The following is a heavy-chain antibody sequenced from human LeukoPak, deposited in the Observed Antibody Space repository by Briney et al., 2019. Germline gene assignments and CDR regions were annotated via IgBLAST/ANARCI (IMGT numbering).Heavy chain of an antibody. J-gene: IGHJ4*02. D-gene: IGHD1-26*01. CDR2: ISAGSGST. CDR3: AIHESSIPY. Sequence: GRSLRLSCAASGLTFSNYAMTWVRQAPGNGMEWVSGISAGSGSTYYADSVKGRFTISRDNSKNTLYLQMSSLRAEDTAIYYCAIHESSIPYWGQGTLVTVSS. V-gene: IGHV3-23*01. CDR1: GLTFSNYA.